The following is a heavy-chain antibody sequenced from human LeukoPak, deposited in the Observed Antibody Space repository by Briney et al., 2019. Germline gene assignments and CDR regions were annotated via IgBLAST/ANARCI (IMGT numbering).Heavy chain of an antibody. CDR3: ARGLLTDSQRGYFDY. Sequence: GGSLRLSCAASGFTFSSYGMHWVRQAPGKGLEWVAVISYDGRNKYCPDSVKGRFIISRDNSKNTLYLQMNSLRSDDTAVYYCARGLLTDSQRGYFDYWAREPWSPSPQ. D-gene: IGHD7-27*01. V-gene: IGHV3-30*03. CDR1: GFTFSSYG. CDR2: ISYDGRNK. J-gene: IGHJ4*02.